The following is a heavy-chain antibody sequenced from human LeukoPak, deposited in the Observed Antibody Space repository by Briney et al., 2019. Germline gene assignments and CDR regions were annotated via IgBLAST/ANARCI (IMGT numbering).Heavy chain of an antibody. D-gene: IGHD6-13*01. CDR1: AYTFTNYS. CDR2: INPSGGST. V-gene: IGHV1-46*01. CDR3: ASADSGYTSRHFDY. Sequence: ASVKLSFTASAYTFTNYSMHWVRHAPGQGLEWMGIINPSGGSTNYAQKFQGRVIMTSDTSTRTVYMELSSLSSEDTAVYYCASADSGYTSRHFDYWGQGTLVNVSS. J-gene: IGHJ4*02.